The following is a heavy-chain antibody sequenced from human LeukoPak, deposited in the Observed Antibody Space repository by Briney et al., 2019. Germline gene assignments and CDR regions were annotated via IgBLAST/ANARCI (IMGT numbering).Heavy chain of an antibody. CDR2: IYPGDSDT. V-gene: IGHV5-51*01. D-gene: IGHD6-6*01. Sequence: GESLQISCKGSGYIFTSYWIGWVRQMPGKGLEWMGIIYPGDSDTRYSPSFQGQVTISADKSINTAYLQWSSLKASDTAMYYCARQHLAARSPFDYWGQGTLVTVSS. CDR3: ARQHLAARSPFDY. CDR1: GYIFTSYW. J-gene: IGHJ4*02.